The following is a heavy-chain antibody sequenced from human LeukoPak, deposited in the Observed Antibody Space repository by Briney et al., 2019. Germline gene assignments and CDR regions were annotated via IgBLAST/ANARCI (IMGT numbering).Heavy chain of an antibody. CDR1: GFTFSSYG. Sequence: GGSLRLSCAASGFTFSSYGMHWVRQAPGKGLEWVAVIWYDGSNKYYADSVKGRFTISRDNSKDTLYLQMNSLRAEDTAVYYCARNSDYDYAWGSYRKEYYFDCWGQGTLVTVSS. D-gene: IGHD3-16*02. J-gene: IGHJ4*02. CDR3: ARNSDYDYAWGSYRKEYYFDC. V-gene: IGHV3-33*01. CDR2: IWYDGSNK.